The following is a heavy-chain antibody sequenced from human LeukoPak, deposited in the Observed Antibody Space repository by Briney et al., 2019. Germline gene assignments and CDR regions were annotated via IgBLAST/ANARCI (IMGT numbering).Heavy chain of an antibody. Sequence: GGSLRLSCAASGFTFSDYYMSWIRQAPGKGLEWVSYISSSGSTIYYADSVKGRFTISRDNAKNSLYLQMNSLRAEDMAVYYCARDKQEWLRLGAHYWGQGTLVTVSS. V-gene: IGHV3-11*01. CDR3: ARDKQEWLRLGAHY. CDR1: GFTFSDYY. D-gene: IGHD5-12*01. CDR2: ISSSGSTI. J-gene: IGHJ4*02.